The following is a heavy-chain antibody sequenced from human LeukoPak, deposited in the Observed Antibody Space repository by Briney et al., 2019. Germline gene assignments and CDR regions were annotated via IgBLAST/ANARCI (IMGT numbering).Heavy chain of an antibody. Sequence: SVKVSCKASGGTFSSYAISWVRQAPGQGLEWMGRIIPILGIANYAQKFQGRVTITADKSTSTAYMELSSLRSEDTAVYYCARDGGVLRYFDWLKTRNWFDPWGQGTLVTVSS. CDR1: GGTFSSYA. J-gene: IGHJ5*02. CDR3: ARDGGVLRYFDWLKTRNWFDP. D-gene: IGHD3-9*01. CDR2: IIPILGIA. V-gene: IGHV1-69*04.